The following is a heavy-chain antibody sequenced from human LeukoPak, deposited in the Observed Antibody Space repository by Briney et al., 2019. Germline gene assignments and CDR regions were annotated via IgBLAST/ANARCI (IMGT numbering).Heavy chain of an antibody. Sequence: GGSLRLSCAASGFTFSNYWMTWVRQAPGKGLEWVANIKPDGSKKTYVEPVKGRFTVSRDNAKNSLYLQMNSLRAEDTAVYYCAGPPQASSFDIWGQGTMVTVSS. CDR3: AGPPQASSFDI. V-gene: IGHV3-7*01. CDR1: GFTFSNYW. J-gene: IGHJ3*02. CDR2: IKPDGSKK. D-gene: IGHD3-10*01.